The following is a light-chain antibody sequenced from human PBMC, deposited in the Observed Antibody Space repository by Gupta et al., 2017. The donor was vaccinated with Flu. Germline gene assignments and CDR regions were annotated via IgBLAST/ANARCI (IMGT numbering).Light chain of an antibody. CDR3: QQDKSYSPWT. CDR1: QSISSW. J-gene: IGKJ1*01. CDR2: KAS. Sequence: DIQMTQSPYTLSASVGDRVTITCRASQSISSWLAWYQQKPGKATKLLIYKASSLESGVPSRFSRSCHGTEFPLTISSRQPDDFASYYCQQDKSYSPWTFGQGTKVEIK. V-gene: IGKV1-5*03.